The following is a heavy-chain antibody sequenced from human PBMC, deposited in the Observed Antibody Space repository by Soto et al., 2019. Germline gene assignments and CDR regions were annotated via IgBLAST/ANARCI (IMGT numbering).Heavy chain of an antibody. V-gene: IGHV3-66*01. CDR2: IYRGGNT. D-gene: IGHD4-17*01. J-gene: IGHJ4*02. CDR3: ARDPLGPLTTVNV. CDR1: GFTVSSNY. Sequence: GGSLRLSCAVPGFTVSSNYMSWVRQAPGKGLEWVSVIYRGGNTFYTDSVKGRFTISRDNSNNTLYLQMNSLRVEDTAVYYCARDPLGPLTTVNVWGQGTLVTVSS.